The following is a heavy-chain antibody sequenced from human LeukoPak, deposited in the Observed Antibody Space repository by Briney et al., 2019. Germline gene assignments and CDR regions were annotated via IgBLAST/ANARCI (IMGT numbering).Heavy chain of an antibody. D-gene: IGHD1-1*01. CDR2: IIPIFGTA. CDR3: ASRPEYNWNDGGAFDI. Sequence: SVKVSCKASGGTSSSYAISWVRQAPGQGLEWMGGIIPIFGTANYAQKFQGRVTITTDESTSTAYMELSSLRSEDTAVYYCASRPEYNWNDGGAFDIWGQGTMVTVSS. J-gene: IGHJ3*02. CDR1: GGTSSSYA. V-gene: IGHV1-69*05.